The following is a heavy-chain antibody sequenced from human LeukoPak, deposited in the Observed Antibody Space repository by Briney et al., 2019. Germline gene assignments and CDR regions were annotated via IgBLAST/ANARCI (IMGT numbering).Heavy chain of an antibody. CDR3: AEFGITMIGGV. J-gene: IGHJ6*04. CDR2: ISSSGSTI. D-gene: IGHD3-10*02. V-gene: IGHV3-48*03. Sequence: GGYLRLCCAASGFTFSSYEMNWVRQAPGKGLQLFSYISSSGSTIYYADSVKGRFTIFRDNAKNSLYLQMNSLRAEDTAVYYCAEFGITMIGGVWGKGTTVTISS. CDR1: GFTFSSYE.